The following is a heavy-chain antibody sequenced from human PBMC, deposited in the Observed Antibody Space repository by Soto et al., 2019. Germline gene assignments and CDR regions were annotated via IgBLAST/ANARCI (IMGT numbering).Heavy chain of an antibody. CDR2: ISAYNGNT. J-gene: IGHJ4*01. V-gene: IGHV1-18*01. CDR3: ARDREGGYYYDSSGYYKPAYDY. D-gene: IGHD3-22*01. CDR1: GYTFTSYG. Sequence: GASVKVSCKASGYTFTSYGISRVRQAPGQGLEWMGWISAYNGNTNYAQKLQGRVTMTTDTSTSTAYMELRSLRSDDTAVYYCARDREGGYYYDSSGYYKPAYDYWGHGTLVTVSS.